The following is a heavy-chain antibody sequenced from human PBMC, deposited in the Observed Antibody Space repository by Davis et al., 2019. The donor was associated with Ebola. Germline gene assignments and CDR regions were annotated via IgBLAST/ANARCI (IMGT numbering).Heavy chain of an antibody. D-gene: IGHD3-22*01. CDR2: IYYSGST. J-gene: IGHJ4*02. CDR1: GGSISSYY. V-gene: IGHV4-59*01. Sequence: GSLRLSCTVSGGSISSYYWSWIRQPPGKGLEWIGYIYYSGSTNYNPSLKSRVTISVDTSKNQFSLKLSSVTAADTAVYYCARWAYDSSGYYYFDYWGQGTLVTVSS. CDR3: ARWAYDSSGYYYFDY.